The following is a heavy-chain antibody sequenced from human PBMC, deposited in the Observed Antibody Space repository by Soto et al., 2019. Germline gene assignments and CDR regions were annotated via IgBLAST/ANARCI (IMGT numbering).Heavy chain of an antibody. CDR2: IFSNDEK. CDR3: ASTYSTSWYGFDP. J-gene: IGHJ5*02. D-gene: IGHD6-13*01. CDR1: GFSLSNAGLG. V-gene: IGHV2-26*04. Sequence: QVTVKESGPVLVKPTETLTLTCTVSGFSLSNAGLGVSWIRQPPGKALEWLAHIFSNDEKSYSTSLKSWLTISKDTSKSQVVLIMTHMAPVDTATYYCASTYSTSWYGFDPWGQGTLVTVSS.